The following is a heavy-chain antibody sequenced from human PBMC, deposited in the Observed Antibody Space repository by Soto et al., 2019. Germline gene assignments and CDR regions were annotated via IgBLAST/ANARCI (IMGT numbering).Heavy chain of an antibody. CDR3: AKDPPSYDYGVKPAFDY. Sequence: GGSLRLSCAASGFTFSSYAMSWVRQAPGKGLEWVSAISGSGGSTYYADSVKGRFTISRDNSKNTLYLQMNSLRAEDTAVYYCAKDPPSYDYGVKPAFDYWGQGTLVTVSS. J-gene: IGHJ4*02. V-gene: IGHV3-23*01. CDR1: GFTFSSYA. D-gene: IGHD4-17*01. CDR2: ISGSGGST.